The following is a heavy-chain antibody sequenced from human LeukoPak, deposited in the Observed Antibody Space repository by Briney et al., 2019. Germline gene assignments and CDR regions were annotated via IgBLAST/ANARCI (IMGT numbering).Heavy chain of an antibody. D-gene: IGHD6-19*01. J-gene: IGHJ4*02. Sequence: GSLRLSCAASGFTFSDYCMHWVRQAPGKGLEGVTFIHYDGSNKYYADSVKGRFTISRDNSKNTLYLQMNSLRAEDTAVYYCAKGTAVAGTYDYWGQGTLVTVSS. V-gene: IGHV3-30*02. CDR2: IHYDGSNK. CDR1: GFTFSDYC. CDR3: AKGTAVAGTYDY.